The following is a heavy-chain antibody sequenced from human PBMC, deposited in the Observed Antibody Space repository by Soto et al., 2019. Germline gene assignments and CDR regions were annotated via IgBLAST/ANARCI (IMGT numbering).Heavy chain of an antibody. CDR1: GGTFSSYT. CDR2: IIPILGIA. J-gene: IGHJ6*02. CDR3: ASGLYCGGDCYGMDV. D-gene: IGHD2-21*01. Sequence: ASVKVSCKASGGTFSSYTISWVRQAPGQGLEWMGRIIPILGIANYAQKFQGRVTITADKSTSTAYMELSSLRSEDTAVYYCASGLYCGGDCYGMDVWGQGTTVTVSS. V-gene: IGHV1-69*02.